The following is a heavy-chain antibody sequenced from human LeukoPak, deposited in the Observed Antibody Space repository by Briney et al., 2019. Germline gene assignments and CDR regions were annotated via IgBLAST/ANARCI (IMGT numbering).Heavy chain of an antibody. CDR2: ISSSSSYI. CDR1: GFTFSSYS. V-gene: IGHV3-21*01. J-gene: IGHJ4*02. CDR3: ASLLWFAPLDY. D-gene: IGHD3-10*01. Sequence: GGSPRLSCAASGFTFSSYSMNWVRQAPGKGLEWVSSISSSSSYIYYADSVKGRFTISRDNAKNSLYLQMNSLRAEDTAVYYCASLLWFAPLDYWGQGTLVTVSS.